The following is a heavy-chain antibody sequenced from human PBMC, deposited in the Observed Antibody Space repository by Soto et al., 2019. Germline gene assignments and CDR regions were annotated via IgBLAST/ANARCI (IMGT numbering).Heavy chain of an antibody. Sequence: GGSLRLSCAASGFTFSSYGMRWVRQAPGKGLEWVAVISYDGVNKYYADSVKGRFTISRDTSKNTLYLQMNSLRAEDTAVYYCARVRARITIVRVSASPSYYYYYGMDVWGQGT. CDR3: ARVRARITIVRVSASPSYYYYYGMDV. CDR2: ISYDGVNK. J-gene: IGHJ6*02. D-gene: IGHD3-10*01. V-gene: IGHV3-30*03. CDR1: GFTFSSYG.